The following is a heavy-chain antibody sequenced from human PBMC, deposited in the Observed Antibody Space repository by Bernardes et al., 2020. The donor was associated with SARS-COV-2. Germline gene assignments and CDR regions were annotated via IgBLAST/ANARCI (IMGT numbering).Heavy chain of an antibody. Sequence: SETLSLTCTVSGGSITSYYWSWIRQSAGKGLEWIGRIYSSGSTNYNPSLESRVTMSVDTSKNQLSLRLSSVTAADTAIYHCVRDRAYSYSEGYHYYFGMDVWGQGTTVTVSS. D-gene: IGHD5-18*01. CDR1: GGSITSYY. V-gene: IGHV4-4*07. J-gene: IGHJ6*02. CDR2: IYSSGST. CDR3: VRDRAYSYSEGYHYYFGMDV.